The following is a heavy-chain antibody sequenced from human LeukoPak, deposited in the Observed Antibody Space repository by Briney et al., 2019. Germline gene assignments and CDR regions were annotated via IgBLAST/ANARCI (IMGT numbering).Heavy chain of an antibody. D-gene: IGHD1-26*01. CDR1: GFTFSSYA. CDR2: ISYDGSNK. V-gene: IGHV3-30*04. Sequence: GGSLRLSCAASGFTFSSYAMHWVRQAPGKGLEWVAVISYDGSNKYYADSVKGRFTISRDNSKNTLYLQMNSLRAEDAAVYYCARDNVEWELPYAFDIWGQGTMVTVSS. CDR3: ARDNVEWELPYAFDI. J-gene: IGHJ3*02.